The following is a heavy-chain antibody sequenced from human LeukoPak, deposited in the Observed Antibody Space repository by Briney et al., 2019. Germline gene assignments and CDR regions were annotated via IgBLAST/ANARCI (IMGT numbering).Heavy chain of an antibody. CDR2: IYYSEST. J-gene: IGHJ3*02. CDR1: GGSISSYY. D-gene: IGHD4-23*01. CDR3: ARWDDYGGNSKRAFDI. V-gene: IGHV4-59*01. Sequence: PSETLSLTCTVSGGSISSYYWSWIRQPPGKGLEWIGNIYYSESTNYNPSLKSRVTISVDTSQNQFSLKLSSVTAADTAVYYCARWDDYGGNSKRAFDIWGQGTMVTVSS.